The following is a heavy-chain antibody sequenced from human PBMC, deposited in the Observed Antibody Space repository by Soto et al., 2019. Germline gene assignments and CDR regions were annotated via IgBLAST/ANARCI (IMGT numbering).Heavy chain of an antibody. CDR2: IYYSGST. CDR3: ARESKYDTSGYPPWFAP. J-gene: IGHJ5*02. V-gene: IGHV4-31*03. D-gene: IGHD3-22*01. Sequence: QVQLQESGPGLVKPSQTLSLTCTVSVASISSGGYYWSWIRQHPGEGLEWIGYIYYSGSTSYNPSLKGRVTISVDTSKNQFSLKLSSGTDADTAVYYCARESKYDTSGYPPWFAPWGQGTLVTVSS. CDR1: VASISSGGYY.